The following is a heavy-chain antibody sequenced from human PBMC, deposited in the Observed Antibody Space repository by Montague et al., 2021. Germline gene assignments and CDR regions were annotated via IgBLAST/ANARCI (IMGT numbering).Heavy chain of an antibody. D-gene: IGHD6-13*01. J-gene: IGHJ3*01. V-gene: IGHV2-5*02. CDR3: APKIAAHKAHDGFSV. CDR1: GFSLATSGVG. Sequence: PALVKPTQTLTLTCTFSGFSLATSGVGVAWLRQPPGKALEWLALIFWDDDKRYSPSLKSRLTFTKDTTKNQAVLTLTNMDPVDTATYFCAPKIAAHKAHDGFSVWGQGTVVTVSA. CDR2: IFWDDDK.